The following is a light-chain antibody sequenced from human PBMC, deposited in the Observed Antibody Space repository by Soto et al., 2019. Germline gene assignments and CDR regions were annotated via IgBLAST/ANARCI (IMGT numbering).Light chain of an antibody. Sequence: DIVLTQSPGTLSLSPGERATLSCRASQNVKNNYLAWYQQKPGQAPRLLIRGASSRAAGLPDRFSGSRSGTACTLPISRLEPEDFAVYYCQQYGSSPGTFGQGTKLEIK. CDR3: QQYGSSPGT. CDR2: GAS. J-gene: IGKJ2*01. CDR1: QNVKNNY. V-gene: IGKV3-20*01.